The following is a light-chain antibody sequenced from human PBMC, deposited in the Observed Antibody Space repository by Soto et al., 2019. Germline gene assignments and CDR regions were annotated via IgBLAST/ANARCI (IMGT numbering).Light chain of an antibody. CDR3: QQSYSTPLVT. V-gene: IGKV1-39*01. Sequence: DIQMTQSPSSLSASVGDRVTITCRASQSISSYLNWYQQKPGKAPKLLIYAASSLQSGVPSRFSGSGSRTDFTLNISSLQPEDFATYYCQQSYSTPLVTFGPGTKVDIK. CDR2: AAS. J-gene: IGKJ3*01. CDR1: QSISSY.